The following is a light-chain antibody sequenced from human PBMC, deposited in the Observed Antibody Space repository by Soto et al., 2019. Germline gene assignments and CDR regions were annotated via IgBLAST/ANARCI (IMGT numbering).Light chain of an antibody. CDR3: QQYGSSRWT. CDR2: GAS. CDR1: QSVSSSY. V-gene: IGKV3-20*01. J-gene: IGKJ1*01. Sequence: EIVLTQSPGTLSLSPGGRATLSCRVSQSVSSSYLAWYQQKPGQAPRLVIYGASSRATGIPDRFSGSGSGTDFTLTISRLEPEDFAVYYCQQYGSSRWTFGQGTKVEIK.